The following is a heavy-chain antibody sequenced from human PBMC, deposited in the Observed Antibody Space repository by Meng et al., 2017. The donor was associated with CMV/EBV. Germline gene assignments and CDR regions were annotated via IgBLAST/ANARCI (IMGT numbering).Heavy chain of an antibody. CDR3: ARVDSGWTHYYGMDV. V-gene: IGHV3-48*03. CDR1: GFTFSSYE. CDR2: IGSSGSTI. Sequence: GESLKISCAASGFTFSSYEMNWVRQAPGKGLEWVSYIGSSGSTIYYADSVKGRFTISRDNAKNSLYLQMNSLRAEDTAVYYCARVDSGWTHYYGMDVWGQGTTVTVSS. D-gene: IGHD6-19*01. J-gene: IGHJ6*02.